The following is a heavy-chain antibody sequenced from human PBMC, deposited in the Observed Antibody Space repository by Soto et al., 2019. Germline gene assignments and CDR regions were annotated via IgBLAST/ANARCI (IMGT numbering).Heavy chain of an antibody. Sequence: SETLSLTCTVSGGSINNHYWRWIRQPPGKGLEWIGYIYYTGSTNYNPSLESRVTISVDTSKNQFSLKLSSVTAADTAVYYCARFAGEGSSGYDAFDIWGQGTMVTVSS. D-gene: IGHD3-22*01. CDR3: ARFAGEGSSGYDAFDI. V-gene: IGHV4-59*11. CDR1: GGSINNHY. J-gene: IGHJ3*02. CDR2: IYYTGST.